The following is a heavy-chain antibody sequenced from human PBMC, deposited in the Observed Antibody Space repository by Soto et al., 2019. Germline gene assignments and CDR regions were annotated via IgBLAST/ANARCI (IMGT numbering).Heavy chain of an antibody. Sequence: QVQLQQWGAGLLKPSETLSLTCAVYGGSFSGYYWSWIRQPPGKGLEWIGEINHSGSTTYNPSLKSRVTISVDTSKNQFSLKLSSVTAADTAVYYCARGPGGYGEVAPWGQGTLVTVSS. D-gene: IGHD5-12*01. V-gene: IGHV4-34*01. CDR1: GGSFSGYY. J-gene: IGHJ5*02. CDR2: INHSGST. CDR3: ARGPGGYGEVAP.